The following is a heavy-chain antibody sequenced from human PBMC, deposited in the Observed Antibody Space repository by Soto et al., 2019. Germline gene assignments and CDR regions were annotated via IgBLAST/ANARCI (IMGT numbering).Heavy chain of an antibody. CDR3: AKDIATYPYDYIWGSYRYATYFDY. CDR1: GFTFSSYG. V-gene: IGHV3-30*18. D-gene: IGHD3-16*02. Sequence: GGSLRLSCAASGFTFSSYGMHWVRQAPGKGLEWVAVISYDGSNKYYADSVKGRFTISRDNSKNTLYLQMNSLRAEDTAVYYCAKDIATYPYDYIWGSYRYATYFDYWGQGTLVTVSS. J-gene: IGHJ4*02. CDR2: ISYDGSNK.